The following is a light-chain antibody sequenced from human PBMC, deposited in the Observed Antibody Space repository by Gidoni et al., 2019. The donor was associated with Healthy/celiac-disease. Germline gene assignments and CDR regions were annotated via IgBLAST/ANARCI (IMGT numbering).Light chain of an antibody. V-gene: IGKV3-20*01. CDR2: GAS. CDR1: QSVSSSY. CDR3: QQYGRSPRT. J-gene: IGKJ1*01. Sequence: ELVLTQSPGTLSLSPGERATLSCRASQSVSSSYLAWYQQKPGQAPRLLIYGASSRATGIPDRFSGSGSGTDLTLTISRLEPEDFAVYYCQQYGRSPRTLGQGTKVEIK.